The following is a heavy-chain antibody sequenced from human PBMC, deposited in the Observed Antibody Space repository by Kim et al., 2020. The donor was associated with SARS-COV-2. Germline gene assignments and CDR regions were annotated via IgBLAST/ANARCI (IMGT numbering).Heavy chain of an antibody. D-gene: IGHD3-3*01. Sequence: PSVQGQVTISADKSISSAYLQWSSLKASDTAMYYCARLKADDVWMDSFDYWGQGTLVTVSS. V-gene: IGHV5-51*01. J-gene: IGHJ4*02. CDR3: ARLKADDVWMDSFDY.